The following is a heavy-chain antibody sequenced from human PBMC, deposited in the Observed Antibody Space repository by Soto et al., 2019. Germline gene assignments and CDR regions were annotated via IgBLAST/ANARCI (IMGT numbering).Heavy chain of an antibody. V-gene: IGHV3-33*01. J-gene: IGHJ4*02. CDR2: ISYDGSGK. D-gene: IGHD4-17*01. CDR3: AGDGDSYFDK. Sequence: QVQLVESGGGVVQPGRSLRLSCVTSGITFSRYGMHWVRQAPGKGLEWVAVISYDGSGKYYGDSVRGRFTISRDNSKNTRYLQRNSLRAEDTAVYYCAGDGDSYFDKWGQGTLVTVSS. CDR1: GITFSRYG.